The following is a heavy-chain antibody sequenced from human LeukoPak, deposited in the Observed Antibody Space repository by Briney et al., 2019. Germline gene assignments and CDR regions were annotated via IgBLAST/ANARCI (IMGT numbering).Heavy chain of an antibody. CDR2: IYTSGST. D-gene: IGHD2-2*01. V-gene: IGHV4-4*07. Sequence: PSETLSLTCTVSGGSISSYYWSWIRQPAGKGLEWIGRIYTSGSTNYNPSLKSRVTMSVDTSKNQFSLKLSSVTAADTAVYYCARDLRVVPAAIGLNYYYGMDVWGKGTTVTVSS. CDR1: GGSISSYY. CDR3: ARDLRVVPAAIGLNYYYGMDV. J-gene: IGHJ6*04.